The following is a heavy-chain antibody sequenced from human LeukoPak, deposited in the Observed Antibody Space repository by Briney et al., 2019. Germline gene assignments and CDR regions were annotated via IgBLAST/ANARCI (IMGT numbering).Heavy chain of an antibody. Sequence: SETLSLTCTVSGGAISSYYWSWIRQPPGKGLEWIGYIYYSGSTNYKPSLNSRVTMSVDTSKNQFSLKLSSVTATDTAVYYCARVSTYCSSNSCYEDAFEIWGQGTMVTVSS. CDR3: ARVSTYCSSNSCYEDAFEI. V-gene: IGHV4-59*01. D-gene: IGHD2-2*01. CDR2: IYYSGST. J-gene: IGHJ3*02. CDR1: GGAISSYY.